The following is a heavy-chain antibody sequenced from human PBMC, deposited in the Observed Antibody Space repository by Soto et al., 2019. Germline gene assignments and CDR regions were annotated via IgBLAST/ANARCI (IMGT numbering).Heavy chain of an antibody. CDR2: VNAGNGNT. CDR1: GYTFTSYA. D-gene: IGHD2-2*01. V-gene: IGHV1-3*01. J-gene: IGHJ5*02. Sequence: ASVKVSCKASGYTFTSYAMHWVRQAPGQRLEWMGWVNAGNGNTKYSQKFQGRVTITRDTSASTAYMELSSLRSEDTAVYYCARVRYQHVSRWFDPWGQGTLVTVSS. CDR3: ARVRYQHVSRWFDP.